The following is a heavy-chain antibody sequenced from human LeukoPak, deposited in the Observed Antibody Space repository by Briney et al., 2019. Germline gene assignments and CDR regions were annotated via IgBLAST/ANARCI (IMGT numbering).Heavy chain of an antibody. Sequence: PGESLTISCTGSGYTFTSYWIGWVRHLPGRGLGWKWIIYVDVSDTTYNPSFQGQVTISAGQSNSTAYLEWSRLKASETAIYYCGGQGYYYDSGGYYAWDYWRGGTLVSVPS. CDR3: GGQGYYYDSGGYYAWDY. J-gene: IGHJ4*02. CDR2: IYVDVSDT. D-gene: IGHD3-22*01. CDR1: GYTFTSYW. V-gene: IGHV5-51*01.